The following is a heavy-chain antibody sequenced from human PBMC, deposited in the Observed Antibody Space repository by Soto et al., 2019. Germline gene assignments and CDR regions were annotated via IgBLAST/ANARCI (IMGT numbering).Heavy chain of an antibody. D-gene: IGHD3-10*01. J-gene: IGHJ6*02. CDR3: ARQEGGLWFGESPGLRVYYYGMDV. Sequence: PSETLSLTCTVSGGSISSYYWSWIRQPPGKGLEWIGYIYYSGSTYYNPSLKSRVTISVDTSKNQFSLKLSSVTAADTAVYYCARQEGGLWFGESPGLRVYYYGMDVWGQGTTVTVSS. V-gene: IGHV4-59*06. CDR2: IYYSGST. CDR1: GGSISSYY.